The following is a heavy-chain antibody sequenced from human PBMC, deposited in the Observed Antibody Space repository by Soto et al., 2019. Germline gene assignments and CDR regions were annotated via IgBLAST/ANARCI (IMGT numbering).Heavy chain of an antibody. V-gene: IGHV4-39*01. CDR2: IYYRGTT. CDR1: GGSISSDNCL. D-gene: IGHD3-10*01. J-gene: IGHJ6*02. CDR3: ARHSPPFFYGSGPWDV. Sequence: SETLSLTCTVSGGSISSDNCLWGWIRQPPGKGLEWIGNIYYRGTTYYNPSLKSRVTISVDTSKNQFSLKLSSVTAADTAVYYCARHSPPFFYGSGPWDVWGQGTTVTVSS.